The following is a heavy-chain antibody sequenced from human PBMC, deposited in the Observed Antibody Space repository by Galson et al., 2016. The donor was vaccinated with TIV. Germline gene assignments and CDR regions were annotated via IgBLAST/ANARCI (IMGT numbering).Heavy chain of an antibody. CDR2: MSPSNGNT. D-gene: IGHD3-22*01. CDR3: ARGHYYDISGYSFDF. CDR1: GYTFTSFD. Sequence: SVKVSCKASGYTFTSFDIGWIRQAPGQGLEWMGWMSPSNGNTGYAQKFRGRITMTRHPSTTTVYMELSGLTSEDTAVYYCARGHYYDISGYSFDFWGQGTLVTVSS. J-gene: IGHJ4*02. V-gene: IGHV1-8*01.